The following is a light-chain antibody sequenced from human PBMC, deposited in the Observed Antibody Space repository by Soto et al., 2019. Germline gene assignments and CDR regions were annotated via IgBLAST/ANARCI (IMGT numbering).Light chain of an antibody. J-gene: IGKJ2*01. Sequence: DIQMTQSPSTLSASVGDRVTITCRASQSISSWLAWYQQKPGKAPKLLIYRASSLESGVPSRFSGSGSGTEFTLTINSLQPEDFATYYCHQYNSYSSFGQGTKLEIK. CDR2: RAS. CDR1: QSISSW. CDR3: HQYNSYSS. V-gene: IGKV1-5*03.